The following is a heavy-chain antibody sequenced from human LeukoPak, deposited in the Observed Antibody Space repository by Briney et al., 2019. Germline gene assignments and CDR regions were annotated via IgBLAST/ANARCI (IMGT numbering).Heavy chain of an antibody. V-gene: IGHV3-53*01. J-gene: IGHJ6*02. CDR2: IYSGGST. D-gene: IGHD5-18*01. CDR3: ARAGGYSYGYGYYYYGMDV. Sequence: GGSLRLSCAASGFTVSSNYMSWVRQAPGKGLEWVSVIYSGGSTYYADSVKGRFTISRDNSKNTLYLQMNSLRAEDTAVYYCARAGGYSYGYGYYYYGMDVWGQGTTVTVS. CDR1: GFTVSSNY.